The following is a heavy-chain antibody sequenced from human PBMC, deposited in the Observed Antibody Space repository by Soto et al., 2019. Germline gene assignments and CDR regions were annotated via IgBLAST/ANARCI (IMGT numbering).Heavy chain of an antibody. J-gene: IGHJ6*02. CDR3: AAGGSGSYYQSPYYYYYYYGMDV. CDR2: INTNTGNP. V-gene: IGHV7-4-1*01. Sequence: ASVKVSCKASGYTFTSYAMNWVRQAPGQGLEWMGWINTNTGNPTYAQGFTGRFVFSLDTSVSTAYLQICSLKAEDTAVYYCAAGGSGSYYQSPYYYYYYYGMDVWGQGTTVTVSS. D-gene: IGHD3-10*01. CDR1: GYTFTSYA.